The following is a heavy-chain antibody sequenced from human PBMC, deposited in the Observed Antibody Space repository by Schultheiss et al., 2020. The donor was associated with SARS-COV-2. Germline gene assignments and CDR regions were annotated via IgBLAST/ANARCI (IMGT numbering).Heavy chain of an antibody. Sequence: SQTLSLTCTVSGGSISSSSYYWGWIRQPPGKGLEWIGYIYYSGSTNYNPSLKSRVTMSIDRSKNQFSLNLTSVTAADTAVYYCVRRIVGRPVDNWGRGTLVTVSS. CDR1: GGSISSSSYY. CDR2: IYYSGST. J-gene: IGHJ4*02. D-gene: IGHD1-14*01. V-gene: IGHV4-61*05. CDR3: VRRIVGRPVDN.